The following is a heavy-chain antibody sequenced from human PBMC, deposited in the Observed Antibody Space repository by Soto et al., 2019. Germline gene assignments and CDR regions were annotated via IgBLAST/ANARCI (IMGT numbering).Heavy chain of an antibody. CDR3: AKGIQLWYNHPEDRHYYYGMDV. D-gene: IGHD5-18*01. V-gene: IGHV3-30*18. CDR1: GFTFSSYG. Sequence: GGSLRLPCTASGFTFSSYGRHWVRQAPGKGLEWVAVISYDGSNKYYADSVKGRFTISRDNSKNTLYLQMNSLRAEDTAVYYCAKGIQLWYNHPEDRHYYYGMDVWGQGTTVTVSS. CDR2: ISYDGSNK. J-gene: IGHJ6*02.